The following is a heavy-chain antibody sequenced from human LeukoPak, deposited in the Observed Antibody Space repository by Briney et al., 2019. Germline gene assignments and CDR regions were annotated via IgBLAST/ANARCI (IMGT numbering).Heavy chain of an antibody. V-gene: IGHV3-11*03. J-gene: IGHJ4*02. D-gene: IGHD4/OR15-4a*01. Sequence: PGGSLRLSCAASGFTFSDSYMSWIRQAPGKGLELVAYISGSNSYTNYADSVKGRFTISRDNAKNSLYLQMNSLRAEDTAVYYCAAFYYSAFFDYWGLGTLVTVSS. CDR1: GFTFSDSY. CDR3: AAFYYSAFFDY. CDR2: ISGSNSYT.